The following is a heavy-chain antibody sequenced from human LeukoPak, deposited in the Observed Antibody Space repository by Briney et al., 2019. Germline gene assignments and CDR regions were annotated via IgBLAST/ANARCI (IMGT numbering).Heavy chain of an antibody. CDR2: ISYDGSNK. CDR1: GFTFSSYA. Sequence: PGGSLRLSCAASGFTFSSYAMHWVRQAPGKGLEWVAVISYDGSNKYYADSVKGRFTISRDNSKNTLYLQMNGLRAEDTAVYYCARAVSIAVAGTRYWGQGTLVTVSS. J-gene: IGHJ4*02. V-gene: IGHV3-30-3*01. D-gene: IGHD6-19*01. CDR3: ARAVSIAVAGTRY.